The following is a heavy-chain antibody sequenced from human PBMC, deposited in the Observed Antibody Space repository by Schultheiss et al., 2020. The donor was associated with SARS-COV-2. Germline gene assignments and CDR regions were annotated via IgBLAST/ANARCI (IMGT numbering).Heavy chain of an antibody. J-gene: IGHJ5*02. CDR3: ARAVSDFWISS. V-gene: IGHV4-34*01. CDR1: GGSFSGYY. Sequence: SETLSLTFAVYGGSFSGYYWSWIRQPPGKGLEWIGEIYHSGSTNYNPSLKSRVTISVDTSKNQFSLKLTSVTAADTAVYYCARAVSDFWISSWGQGTLVTVSS. CDR2: IYHSGST. D-gene: IGHD3-3*01.